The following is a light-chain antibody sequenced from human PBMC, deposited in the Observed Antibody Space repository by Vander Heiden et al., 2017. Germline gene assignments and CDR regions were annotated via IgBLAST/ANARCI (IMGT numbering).Light chain of an antibody. CDR1: SGQREYF. Sequence: PAVPPSSSAPASLGPSVKLTCTLSSGQREYFVPWHQPQRGKAPRVLLQLAGSRPYSKASGSPDRFSGSSSGADRYLTISNLQYEDEGDYYCYTWDSHTHFFGGGTKVTVL. CDR2: LAGSRPY. J-gene: IGLJ1*01. CDR3: YTWDSHTHF. V-gene: IGLV4-60*02.